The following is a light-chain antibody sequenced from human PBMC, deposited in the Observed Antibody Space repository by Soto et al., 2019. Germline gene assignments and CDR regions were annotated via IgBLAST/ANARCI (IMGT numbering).Light chain of an antibody. CDR2: DAS. V-gene: IGKV3-11*01. Sequence: EIVMTQSPATLSVSPGERATLSCRASQSVGSDLAWYQQKPGQAPRLVIYDASNRATGIPARFSGSGSGTDFTLTISSLEPEDFAVYYCQQRSNWPRGITFGQGTRLEIK. CDR3: QQRSNWPRGIT. J-gene: IGKJ5*01. CDR1: QSVGSD.